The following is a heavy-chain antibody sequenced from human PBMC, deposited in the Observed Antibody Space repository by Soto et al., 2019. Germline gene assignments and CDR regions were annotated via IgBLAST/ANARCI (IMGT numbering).Heavy chain of an antibody. CDR2: INHSGST. D-gene: IGHD3-9*01. V-gene: IGHV4-34*01. CDR3: ARRRSLRYFDWTYYYYGMDV. J-gene: IGHJ6*02. Sequence: SETLSLTCAVYGGSFSGYYWSWIRQPPGKGLEWIGEINHSGSTNYNPSLKSRVTISVDTSKNQFSLKLSSVTAADTAVYYCARRRSLRYFDWTYYYYGMDVWGQGTTVTVSS. CDR1: GGSFSGYY.